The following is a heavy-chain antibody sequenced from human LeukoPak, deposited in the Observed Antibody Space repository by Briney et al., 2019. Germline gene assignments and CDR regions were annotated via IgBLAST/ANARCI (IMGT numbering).Heavy chain of an antibody. V-gene: IGHV1-8*01. D-gene: IGHD6-19*01. CDR2: MNPNSGNT. J-gene: IGHJ4*01. CDR3: TRGSSGRGYN. CDR1: GYTFTSCD. Sequence: VPSVNVSCKASGYTFTSCDINWVRQATGQGLEWMGWMNPNSGNTGYGQSFQGRITMTRDISIGTAYMELSNLTSEDTAIYYRTRGSSGRGYNWRHGTLVTVSA.